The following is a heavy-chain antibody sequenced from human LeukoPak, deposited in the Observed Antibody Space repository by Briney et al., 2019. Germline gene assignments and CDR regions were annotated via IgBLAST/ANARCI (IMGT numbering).Heavy chain of an antibody. J-gene: IGHJ6*02. CDR2: IDPDGSTT. CDR3: TRVQAGRSGLMDV. Sequence: GGSLRPSCAASGFTFSSYWMHWVRQAPGEGLVWVSRIDPDGSTTNYAESVKGRFTTSRDNAKNTMYLQMNSLRAEDTALYYCTRVQAGRSGLMDVWGRGTTVTVSS. D-gene: IGHD2-8*02. CDR1: GFTFSSYW. V-gene: IGHV3-74*01.